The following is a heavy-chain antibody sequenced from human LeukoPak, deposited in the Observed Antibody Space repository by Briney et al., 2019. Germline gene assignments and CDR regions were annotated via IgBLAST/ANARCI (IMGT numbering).Heavy chain of an antibody. CDR2: IIPIFGTA. CDR1: GGTFSSYA. D-gene: IGHD2-15*01. J-gene: IGHJ6*03. Sequence: SVKVSCKASGGTFSSYAISWVRQAPGQGLEWMGGIIPIFGTANYAQKFQGRVTITADKSTSTAYMELSSLRSDDTAVYYCARDLGRRCSGGSCYYYSNYMDVWGKGTTVTISS. V-gene: IGHV1-69*06. CDR3: ARDLGRRCSGGSCYYYSNYMDV.